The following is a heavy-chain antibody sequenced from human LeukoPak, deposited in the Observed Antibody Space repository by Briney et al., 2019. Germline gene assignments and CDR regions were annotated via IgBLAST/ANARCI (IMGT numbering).Heavy chain of an antibody. CDR3: ARRTITMVRGARAFDY. D-gene: IGHD3-10*01. Sequence: SETLSLTCAVYGGSFSGYYWSWIRQPPGKGLEWIGEINHSGSTNYNPSLKSRVTISVDTSKNQFSLKLSSVTAADTAVYYCARRTITMVRGARAFDYWGQGTLVTVSS. J-gene: IGHJ4*02. CDR2: INHSGST. CDR1: GGSFSGYY. V-gene: IGHV4-34*01.